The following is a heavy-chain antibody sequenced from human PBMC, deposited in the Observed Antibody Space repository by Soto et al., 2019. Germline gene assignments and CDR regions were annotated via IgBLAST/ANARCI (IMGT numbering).Heavy chain of an antibody. CDR2: IYHSGTT. D-gene: IGHD2-15*01. V-gene: IGHV4-30-2*01. CDR1: GGSIGNDDYS. CDR3: ATVITATRYFAY. Sequence: LYLTCTVSGGSIGNDDYSWSWVRQPPGKGLEWIGYIYHSGTTYYNPSLTSRVTISVDGSNNQFSLKLTSMTAADTAVYYCATVITATRYFAYWGQGILVTVSS. J-gene: IGHJ4*02.